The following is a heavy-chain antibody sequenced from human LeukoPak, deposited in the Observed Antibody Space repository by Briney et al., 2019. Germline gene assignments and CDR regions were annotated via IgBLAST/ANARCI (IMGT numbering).Heavy chain of an antibody. CDR2: ISGSGGST. J-gene: IGHJ6*02. D-gene: IGHD6-13*01. V-gene: IGHV3-23*01. CDR3: AKEGYSSSFSYGPPFYYYYYGMDV. Sequence: GGSLRLSCAASGLTFRSYAMSWVRQAPGKGLGWVSAISGSGGSTYYADSVKGRFTISTDNSKNTLYLQMNSLRAEDTAVYYCAKEGYSSSFSYGPPFYYYYYGMDVWGQGTTVTVSS. CDR1: GLTFRSYA.